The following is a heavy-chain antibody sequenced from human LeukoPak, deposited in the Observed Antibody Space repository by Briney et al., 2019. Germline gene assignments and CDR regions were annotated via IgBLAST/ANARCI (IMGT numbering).Heavy chain of an antibody. CDR1: GGTFSSYA. V-gene: IGHV1-2*02. D-gene: IGHD2-2*01. CDR3: VRVGFTTSWSNFDY. CDR2: INPNGGDT. Sequence: ASVKVSCKASGGTFSSYAISWVRQAPGQGLEWMGRINPNGGDTNYAQKFQGRVTMARDTSISTANMELSSLISDDTAVYYCVRVGFTTSWSNFDYWGQGTLVTVSS. J-gene: IGHJ4*02.